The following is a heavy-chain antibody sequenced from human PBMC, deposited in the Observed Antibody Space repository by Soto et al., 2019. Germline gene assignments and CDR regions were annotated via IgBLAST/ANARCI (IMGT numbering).Heavy chain of an antibody. D-gene: IGHD3-10*01. Sequence: GESLKISCKGSGYSFSNYLIAWVRQTPGKGLEWMGIIYPGDFDARYSPSFEGQVTISADKIVNSVFLQWRSLKASDTAMYYCARHQDGSITWLDAWGQGTMVTVSS. CDR2: IYPGDFDA. CDR3: ARHQDGSITWLDA. V-gene: IGHV5-51*01. J-gene: IGHJ5*02. CDR1: GYSFSNYL.